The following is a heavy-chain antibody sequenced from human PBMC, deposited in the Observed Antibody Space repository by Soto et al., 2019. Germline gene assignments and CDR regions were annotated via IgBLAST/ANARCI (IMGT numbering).Heavy chain of an antibody. CDR1: GYTITELS. V-gene: IGHV1-24*01. D-gene: IGHD3-10*01. CDR2: FDPEDGET. J-gene: IGHJ6*02. Sequence: ASVKVSCMVSGYTITELSMHWVRQAPGKGLEWMGGFDPEDGETIYAQKFQGRVTMTEDTSTDTAYMELSSLRSEDTAVYYCATRVVRGVGHYYYYGMDVWGQGTTVTVSS. CDR3: ATRVVRGVGHYYYYGMDV.